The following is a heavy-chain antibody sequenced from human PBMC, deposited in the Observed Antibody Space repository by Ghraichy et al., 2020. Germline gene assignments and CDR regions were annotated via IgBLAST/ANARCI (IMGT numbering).Heavy chain of an antibody. J-gene: IGHJ4*02. CDR2: ISGSGGST. Sequence: GGSLRLSCAASGFTFSSYAMSWVRQAPGKGLEWVSAISGSGGSTYYADSVKGRFTISRDNSKNTLYLQMNSLRAEDTAVYYCAKDQEEGHYYYDSNYFDYWGQGTLVTVSS. CDR1: GFTFSSYA. CDR3: AKDQEEGHYYYDSNYFDY. V-gene: IGHV3-23*01. D-gene: IGHD3-22*01.